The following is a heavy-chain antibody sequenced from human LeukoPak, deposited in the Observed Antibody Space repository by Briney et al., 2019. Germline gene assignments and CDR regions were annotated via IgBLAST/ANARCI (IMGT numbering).Heavy chain of an antibody. V-gene: IGHV3-30*02. CDR3: VSMIVVA. CDR1: GFTFSSHG. J-gene: IGHJ4*02. Sequence: GGSLRLSCAASGFTFSSHGMHWVRQAPGEGLEGAAFIWYDGSNRYYADSVKGRFTISRDNSKNTLYLQMNSLRAEDTAVYYCVSMIVVAWGQGTLVTVSS. D-gene: IGHD3-22*01. CDR2: IWYDGSNR.